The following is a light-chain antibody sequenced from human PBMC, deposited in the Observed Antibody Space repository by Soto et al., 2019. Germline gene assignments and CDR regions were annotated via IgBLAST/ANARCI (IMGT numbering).Light chain of an antibody. CDR2: GAS. CDR3: QQYNNWPLWT. Sequence: EIVMTQSPATLSVSPGERATLSCRASQSVSSNLAWYQQKPGQAPRLLIYGASTRATGIPARFSGSGSGTEFTLTISSLQSEDFAVYYCQQYNNWPLWTFGQGTKVDIQ. J-gene: IGKJ1*01. CDR1: QSVSSN. V-gene: IGKV3-15*01.